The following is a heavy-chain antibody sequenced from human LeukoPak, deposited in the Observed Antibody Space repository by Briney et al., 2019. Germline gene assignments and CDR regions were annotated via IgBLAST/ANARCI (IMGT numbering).Heavy chain of an antibody. D-gene: IGHD2-15*01. CDR3: ARDSRGKLYWSPREDQYYFDY. V-gene: IGHV4-34*01. J-gene: IGHJ4*02. CDR2: IYQSGTS. Sequence: PSETLSLTCAVYGGSFSGYYWSWIRQPPGKGLEWIGYIYQSGTSKYNPSLESRVTISVDTSKNQFSLKLSSVTAADTAVYYCARDSRGKLYWSPREDQYYFDYWGQGTLVTVSS. CDR1: GGSFSGYY.